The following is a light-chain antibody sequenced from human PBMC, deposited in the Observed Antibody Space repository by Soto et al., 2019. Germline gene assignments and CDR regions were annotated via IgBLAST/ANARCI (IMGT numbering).Light chain of an antibody. J-gene: IGKJ2*01. CDR3: QQYSTYQYT. CDR2: KAS. Sequence: DIQMTQSPSTLSASVGDRVTITCRASQSISSWLAWYQQKPGKAPNLLIYKASNLESGVPSRFSGSGSGTEFTLTISCLQPVDFATFYCQQYSTYQYTFGQGTKLEIK. V-gene: IGKV1-5*03. CDR1: QSISSW.